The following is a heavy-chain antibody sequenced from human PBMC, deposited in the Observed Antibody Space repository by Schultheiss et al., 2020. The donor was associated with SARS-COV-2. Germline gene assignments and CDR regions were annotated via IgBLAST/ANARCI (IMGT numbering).Heavy chain of an antibody. CDR1: GYTFTSYD. D-gene: IGHD1-26*01. V-gene: IGHV1-2*04. J-gene: IGHJ3*02. CDR2: INPNSGGT. Sequence: ASVKVSCKASGYTFTSYDINWVRQAPGQGLEWMGWINPNSGGTNYAQKFQGWVTMTRDTSISTAYMELSRLRSDDTAVYYCARDGTRGDDAFDIWGQGTMVTVSS. CDR3: ARDGTRGDDAFDI.